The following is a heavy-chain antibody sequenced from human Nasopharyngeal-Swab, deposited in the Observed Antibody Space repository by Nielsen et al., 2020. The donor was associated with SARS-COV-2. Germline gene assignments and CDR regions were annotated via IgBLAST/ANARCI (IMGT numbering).Heavy chain of an antibody. CDR3: AAGPAGMRLDY. J-gene: IGHJ4*02. D-gene: IGHD2-2*01. V-gene: IGHV1-58*02. Sequence: SAQVSCKASGFIFTSSAMQWVRQDRGQRLEWIGWIVVGSGNTNYAQKFQERVTITRDMSTSTAYMELSSLGSEDTAVYYCAAGPAGMRLDYWGQGTLVTVSS. CDR1: GFIFTSSA. CDR2: IVVGSGNT.